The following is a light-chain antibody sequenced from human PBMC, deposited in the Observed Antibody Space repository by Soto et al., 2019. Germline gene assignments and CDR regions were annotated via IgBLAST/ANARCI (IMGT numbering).Light chain of an antibody. J-gene: IGLJ2*01. V-gene: IGLV9-49*01. CDR3: GADHGSGSNFVV. CDR2: VGTGGIVG. Sequence: QTVVTQPPSASASLGASVTLTCTLSSGYSNYKVDWYQQRPGKGPRFVMRVGTGGIVGSKGDGIPDRFSVLGSGLNRYLTXXXXXXXXXXXXHCGADHGSGSNFVVFGGGTKLTV. CDR1: SGYSNYK.